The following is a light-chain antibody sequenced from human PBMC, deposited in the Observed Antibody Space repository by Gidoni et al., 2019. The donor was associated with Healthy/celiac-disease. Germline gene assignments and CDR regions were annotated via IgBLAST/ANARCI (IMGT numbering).Light chain of an antibody. J-gene: IGLJ2*01. CDR1: SSDVGGYNY. CDR3: SSYTSSSTPV. V-gene: IGLV2-14*01. CDR2: EVS. Sequence: QSALTQPASVSGSPGQSITISCTGTSSDVGGYNYVPWYQQHPGKAPKLMIYEVSNRPSGVSNRFSGSKSGNTASLTISGRQAEDEADYYCSSYTSSSTPVFGGGTKLTVL.